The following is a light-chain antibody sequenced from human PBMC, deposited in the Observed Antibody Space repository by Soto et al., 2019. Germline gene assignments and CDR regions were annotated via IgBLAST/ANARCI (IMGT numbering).Light chain of an antibody. J-gene: IGLJ2*01. Sequence: QSVLTQPASVSGSPGQSITISCTGSGNDIGSYDYVSWFQQYPGKAPNLIIYEVSNRPSGVSDRFSGSKSADTASLTISGLQADDEADDFCSSYSFSDTPVIFGGGTKLTVL. CDR2: EVS. CDR3: SSYSFSDTPVI. V-gene: IGLV2-14*01. CDR1: GNDIGSYDY.